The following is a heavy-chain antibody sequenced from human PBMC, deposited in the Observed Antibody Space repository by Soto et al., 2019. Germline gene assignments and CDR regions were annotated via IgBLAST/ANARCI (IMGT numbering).Heavy chain of an antibody. V-gene: IGHV3-11*05. J-gene: IGHJ3*01. CDR2: IGDSYR. CDR1: GIRLSESY. Sequence: QVQLVESGGGLVKPGGTLRLSCAGSGIRLSESYINWIRLTPEKGLAWISYIGDSYRHYAAPVRGRFTISRDNVQNSVSLEMTNLRVDDTAIYYCARRRAFGEVEAFDDWGPGTLVTVSA. D-gene: IGHD3-16*01. CDR3: ARRRAFGEVEAFDD.